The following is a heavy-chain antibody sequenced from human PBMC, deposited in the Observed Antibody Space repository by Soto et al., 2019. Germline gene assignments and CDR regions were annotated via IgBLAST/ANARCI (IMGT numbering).Heavy chain of an antibody. CDR3: ARGEHYDFWSGYWH. D-gene: IGHD3-3*01. V-gene: IGHV4-34*01. CDR1: GGSFSGYY. CDR2: INHSGST. Sequence: PSETLSLTCAVYGGSFSGYYWSWIRQPPGKGLEWIGEINHSGSTNYNPSLKSRVTISVDTSKNQFSLKLSSVTAADTAVYYCARGEHYDFWSGYWHWGQGTLVTVSS. J-gene: IGHJ4*02.